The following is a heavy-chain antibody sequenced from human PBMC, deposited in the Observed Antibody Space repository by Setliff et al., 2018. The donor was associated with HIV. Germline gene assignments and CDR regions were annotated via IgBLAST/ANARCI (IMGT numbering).Heavy chain of an antibody. CDR3: ARGVPGICSGGTCYLEY. V-gene: IGHV3-30*01. Sequence: PGGSLRLSCAASGFTVSSNEMSWVRQAPGKGLEWVAVISYDGSNKYYADSVKGRFSVSRDNSKNTVFLQMNSLRVEDTALYYCARGVPGICSGGTCYLEYWGQGTLVTVSS. CDR1: GFTVSSNE. CDR2: ISYDGSNK. D-gene: IGHD2-15*01. J-gene: IGHJ4*02.